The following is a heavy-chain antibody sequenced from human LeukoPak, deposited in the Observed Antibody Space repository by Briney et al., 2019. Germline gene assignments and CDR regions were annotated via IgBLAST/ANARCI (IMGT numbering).Heavy chain of an antibody. J-gene: IGHJ4*02. D-gene: IGHD6-19*01. Sequence: GGSLRLSCAASGFSFSSYWMHWVRQAPGKGLVWVSRINSDGSGTSYADSVKGRFTISRDNAKNTLYLQMNSLRAEDTAVYYCARVGNGSPLECWGQGTLVTVSS. CDR2: INSDGSGT. CDR1: GFSFSSYW. CDR3: ARVGNGSPLEC. V-gene: IGHV3-74*01.